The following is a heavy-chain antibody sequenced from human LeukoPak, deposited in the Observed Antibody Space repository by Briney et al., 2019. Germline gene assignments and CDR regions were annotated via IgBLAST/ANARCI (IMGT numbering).Heavy chain of an antibody. CDR3: AELGITMIGGV. CDR1: GFTVSSNY. J-gene: IGHJ6*04. V-gene: IGHV3-21*01. Sequence: GGSLRLSCAASGFTVSSNYMSWVRQAPGKGLEWVSSISSRSTYIYHADSVKGRFTISRDNAKNSLFLQMNSLRAEDTAVYYCAELGITMIGGVWGKGTTVTISS. D-gene: IGHD3-10*02. CDR2: ISSRSTYI.